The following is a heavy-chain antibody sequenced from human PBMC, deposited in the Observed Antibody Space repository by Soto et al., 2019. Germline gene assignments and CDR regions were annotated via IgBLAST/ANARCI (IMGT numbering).Heavy chain of an antibody. CDR1: GFTFSSYA. D-gene: IGHD2-21*02. J-gene: IGHJ4*02. CDR3: AREGMVVTANSYYFDY. Sequence: VQLVESGGGVVQPGRSLRLSCAASGFTFSSYAMHWVRQAPGKGLEWVANIKQDGSEKYYVDSVKGRFTISRDNAKNSLYLQMNSLRAEDTAVYYCAREGMVVTANSYYFDYWGQGTLVTVSS. CDR2: IKQDGSEK. V-gene: IGHV3-7*03.